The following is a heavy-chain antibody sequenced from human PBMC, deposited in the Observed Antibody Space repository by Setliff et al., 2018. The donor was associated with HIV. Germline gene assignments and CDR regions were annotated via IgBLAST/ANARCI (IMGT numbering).Heavy chain of an antibody. D-gene: IGHD1-26*01. J-gene: IGHJ4*02. CDR1: GYTFTNSF. CDR3: ARAGYLLHYFDS. Sequence: ASVKVSCKASGYTFTNSFMHWVRQAPGQGPEWMGWISAYTGHTDYAPRLLGRVTMTTDTSASTAYMELSSPRSEDTAVYYCARAGYLLHYFDSWGQGTLVTVSS. CDR2: ISAYTGHT. V-gene: IGHV1-18*01.